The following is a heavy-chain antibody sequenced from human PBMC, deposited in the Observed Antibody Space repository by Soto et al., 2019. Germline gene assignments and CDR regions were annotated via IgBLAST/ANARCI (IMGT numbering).Heavy chain of an antibody. CDR1: GYTFTGYY. CDR3: ASGPVGATIYFYY. D-gene: IGHD1-26*01. Sequence: SVKVSGKASGYTFTGYYMHWVRQAPGQGLEWMGWINPNSGGTNYAQKLQGRVTMTRDTSISTAYMELSRLRYDDTAVYYCASGPVGATIYFYYLGQGALVTVSS. CDR2: INPNSGGT. V-gene: IGHV1-2*02. J-gene: IGHJ4*02.